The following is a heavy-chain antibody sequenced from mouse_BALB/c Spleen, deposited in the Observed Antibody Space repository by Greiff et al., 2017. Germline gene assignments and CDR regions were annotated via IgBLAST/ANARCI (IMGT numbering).Heavy chain of an antibody. CDR3: ARYGNYMDY. Sequence: VKLMESGPGLVAPSQSLSITCTVSGFSLTSYGVHWVRQPPGKGLEWLGVIWAGGSTNYYLAFMSRLSISKANSKTQVFLKMNSLQTDDTAMYYCARYGNYMDYWGQGTSVTVSS. CDR2: IWAGGST. J-gene: IGHJ4*01. V-gene: IGHV2-9*02. CDR1: GFSLTSYG. D-gene: IGHD2-1*01.